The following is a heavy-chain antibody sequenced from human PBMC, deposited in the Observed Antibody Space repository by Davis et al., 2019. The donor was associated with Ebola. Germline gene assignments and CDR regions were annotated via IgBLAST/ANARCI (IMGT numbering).Heavy chain of an antibody. Sequence: MPSETLSLTCTVSGGSISSSSYYWGWIRQPPGKGLEWIGSIFYSGSTYYNPSLKSRVNISVDTSKNQFSLKLSSVTAADTAVYYCARHPTRFSGSYLWDSWGQGTLVTVSS. J-gene: IGHJ4*02. V-gene: IGHV4-39*01. CDR2: IFYSGST. CDR1: GGSISSSSYY. D-gene: IGHD1-26*01. CDR3: ARHPTRFSGSYLWDS.